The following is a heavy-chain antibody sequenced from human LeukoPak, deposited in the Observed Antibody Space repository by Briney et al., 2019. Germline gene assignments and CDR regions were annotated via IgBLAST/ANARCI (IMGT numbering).Heavy chain of an antibody. CDR2: INHSGST. CDR1: GRSFSGYY. Sequence: SETLSLTCAVYGRSFSGYYWSWIRQPPGKGLEWIGEINHSGSTNYNPSLKSRVTISVDTSKNQFSLKLSSVTAADTAVYYCARVGAYCGGDCSNWGQGTLVTVSS. CDR3: ARVGAYCGGDCSN. V-gene: IGHV4-34*01. D-gene: IGHD2-21*02. J-gene: IGHJ4*02.